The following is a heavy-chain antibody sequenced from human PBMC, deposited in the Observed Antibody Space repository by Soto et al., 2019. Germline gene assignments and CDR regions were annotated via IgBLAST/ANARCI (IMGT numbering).Heavy chain of an antibody. CDR1: GFSLSTSAVG. CDR2: IYWNDDK. CDR3: AHGSGWLSDY. Sequence: QITLKESGPTLLKPTQTLTLTCTFSGFSLSTSAVGVNWIRQPPGKALEWLALIYWNDDKHYTPSLSGRLTITKYTSKNQVVLTMTNMNPVDTATYYCAHGSGWLSDYWGQGILVTVSS. D-gene: IGHD6-19*01. J-gene: IGHJ4*02. V-gene: IGHV2-5*01.